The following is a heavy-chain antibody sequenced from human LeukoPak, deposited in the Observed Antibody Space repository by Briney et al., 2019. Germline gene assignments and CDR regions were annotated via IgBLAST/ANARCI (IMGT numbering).Heavy chain of an antibody. CDR2: IFYVGST. Sequence: SETLSLTCTVSGDSIGSHYWSWIRQPPGKGLEWIGYIFYVGSTNYNPSLKSRVTISVDTSKNQFSLRLNSVTAADTAVYYCARDYYDSRGEAFDIWGQGTMVTVSS. J-gene: IGHJ3*02. D-gene: IGHD3-22*01. CDR1: GDSIGSHY. CDR3: ARDYYDSRGEAFDI. V-gene: IGHV4-59*11.